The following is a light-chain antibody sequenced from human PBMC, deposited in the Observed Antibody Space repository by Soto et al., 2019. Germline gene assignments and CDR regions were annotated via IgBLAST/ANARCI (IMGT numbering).Light chain of an antibody. J-gene: IGKJ2*01. CDR3: QQSYSTSSYT. CDR1: QSISSY. Sequence: DIQMTQSPSSLSASVGDRVTITCRASQSISSYLNWYQQKPGKAPKLLIYAASSLQSGVPSRFSGSGSGTDFTLTISSLQPEDFATYYCQQSYSTSSYTFGQGTKVDIK. V-gene: IGKV1-39*01. CDR2: AAS.